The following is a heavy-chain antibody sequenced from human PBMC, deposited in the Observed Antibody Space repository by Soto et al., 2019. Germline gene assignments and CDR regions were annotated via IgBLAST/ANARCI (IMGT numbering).Heavy chain of an antibody. J-gene: IGHJ6*02. CDR2: INPSGGST. Sequence: QVQLVQSGAEVKKPGASVKVSCKASGYTFTSYYMHWVRQAPGQGLEWMGIINPSGGSTSYAQKFQGRVTMTRDTSTSTVYMELSSLRSEDTAVYYCARGRQLGLRDCTLVIDCSYGMDVWGQGTTVTVSS. CDR3: ARGRQLGLRDCTLVIDCSYGMDV. V-gene: IGHV1-46*01. D-gene: IGHD2-21*02. CDR1: GYTFTSYY.